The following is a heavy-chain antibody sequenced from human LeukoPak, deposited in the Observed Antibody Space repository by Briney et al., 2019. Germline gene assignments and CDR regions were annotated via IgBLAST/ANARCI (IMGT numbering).Heavy chain of an antibody. D-gene: IGHD5-24*01. Sequence: PGGSLRLSCAGSGYTFDDYGMRWVRQAPGKGPEWVAGINWNGGSTGYAASVKGRCTISRDNAKNALYLEMNSLRAEDTAFYYCVRLGRDGYTYGAAYWGQGTLVTVSS. CDR2: INWNGGST. V-gene: IGHV3-20*04. J-gene: IGHJ1*01. CDR1: GYTFDDYG. CDR3: VRLGRDGYTYGAAY.